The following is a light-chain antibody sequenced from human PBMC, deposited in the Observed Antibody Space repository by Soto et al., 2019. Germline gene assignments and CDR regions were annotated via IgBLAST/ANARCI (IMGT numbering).Light chain of an antibody. J-gene: IGKJ4*01. CDR1: QGIGST. V-gene: IGKV3-15*01. CDR3: QHYANSPLT. Sequence: EILMTPSPSTLSVSPGEGATLSCRASQGIGSTLAWYQQNPGQTPRLLIYDTSIRATGVPARFRGSASGTEVTLTITSLQSEDVAVYYCQHYANSPLTFGGGTKVDIK. CDR2: DTS.